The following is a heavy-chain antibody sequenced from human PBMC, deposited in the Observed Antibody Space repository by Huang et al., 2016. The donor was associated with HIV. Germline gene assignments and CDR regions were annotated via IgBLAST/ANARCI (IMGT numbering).Heavy chain of an antibody. CDR3: ARGYYYGSGSYYPLDY. V-gene: IGHV1-69*01. CDR1: GGTFTNFA. CDR2: ISTIVGKA. Sequence: QVHLVQSGAEVKKPGSSVKVSCKASGGTFTNFAFTWGRQAPGQGLEWMGGISTIVGKAREAKKFQGRVTIIADEPTTTAYMELRSLRSEDTAMYYCARGYYYGSGSYYPLDYWGQGTLVTVSS. J-gene: IGHJ4*02. D-gene: IGHD3-10*01.